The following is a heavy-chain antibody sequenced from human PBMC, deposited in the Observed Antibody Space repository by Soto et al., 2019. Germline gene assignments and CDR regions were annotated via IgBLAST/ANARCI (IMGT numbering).Heavy chain of an antibody. V-gene: IGHV4-34*01. CDR2: INHSGST. CDR3: ARGTPREMITFGGVINYFDY. D-gene: IGHD3-16*01. Sequence: QVQLQQWGAGLLKPSETLSLTCAVYGGSFSGYYWSWIRQPPGKGLEWIGEINHSGSTNYNPSLKSRVTISVDTSKNQFSLKLSSVTAADTAVYYCARGTPREMITFGGVINYFDYWGQGTLVTVSS. CDR1: GGSFSGYY. J-gene: IGHJ4*02.